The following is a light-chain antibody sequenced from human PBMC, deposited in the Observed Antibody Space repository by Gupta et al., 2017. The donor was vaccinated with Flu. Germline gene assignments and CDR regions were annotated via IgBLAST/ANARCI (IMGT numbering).Light chain of an antibody. CDR2: LVS. CDR1: QSLVYSDGNTV. J-gene: IGKJ1*01. Sequence: DVVMSQSPLSLHVAIGQPASISRMSSQSLVYSDGNTVLLWFQQRPGQSPRRLIYLVSHRYSGVPDRFSGSCSGTDFTLKISMVDAEDVGVYLFMQGAHWPWAFGQGTKVEIK. V-gene: IGKV2-30*01. CDR3: MQGAHWPWA.